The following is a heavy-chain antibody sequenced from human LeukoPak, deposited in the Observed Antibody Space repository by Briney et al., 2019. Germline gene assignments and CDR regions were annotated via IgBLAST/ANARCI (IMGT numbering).Heavy chain of an antibody. D-gene: IGHD1-1*01. V-gene: IGHV3-7*04. Sequence: GGSLRPSCAASGFTFSNFWMGWVRQAPGKGLEWVASIKYDESEKHYVDSVKGRFTISRDNAKNSLYLQMNSLRGEDTAVYCCTRVTTNGYFEYWGQGSLVTVSS. J-gene: IGHJ4*02. CDR1: GFTFSNFW. CDR2: IKYDESEK. CDR3: TRVTTNGYFEY.